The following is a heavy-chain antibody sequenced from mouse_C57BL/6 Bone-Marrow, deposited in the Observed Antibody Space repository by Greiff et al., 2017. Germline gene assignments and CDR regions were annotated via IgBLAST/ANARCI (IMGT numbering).Heavy chain of an antibody. V-gene: IGHV1-81*01. Sequence: VQLQQSGAELARPGASVKLSCKASGYTFTSYGISWVKQRTGQGLEWIGEIYPRSGNTYYNEKFKGKATLTADKSSSTAYMELRSLTSEDSAVYFCVSLLYCYAMDYWGQGTSVTVSS. D-gene: IGHD6-2*01. CDR3: VSLLYCYAMDY. CDR2: IYPRSGNT. CDR1: GYTFTSYG. J-gene: IGHJ4*01.